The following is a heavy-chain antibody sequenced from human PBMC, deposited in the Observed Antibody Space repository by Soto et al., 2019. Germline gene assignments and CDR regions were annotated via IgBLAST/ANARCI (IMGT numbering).Heavy chain of an antibody. J-gene: IGHJ4*02. CDR1: GFAVNSDY. Sequence: EVQLVASGGGLIQPGGSLRLSCAASGFAVNSDYMSWVRQAPGKGLGWVSVIFGGGTTHYSDSVKGRFTISRDNSKNTVFLQMNSLRVEDTAVYFCVRTSSYWGQGTRVIVSS. CDR3: VRTSSY. CDR2: IFGGGTT. D-gene: IGHD2-2*01. V-gene: IGHV3-53*01.